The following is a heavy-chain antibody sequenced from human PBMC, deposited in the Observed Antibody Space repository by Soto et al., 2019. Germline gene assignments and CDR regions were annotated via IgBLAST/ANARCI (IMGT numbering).Heavy chain of an antibody. V-gene: IGHV4-30-2*01. D-gene: IGHD1-7*01. CDR2: IYHSGST. CDR3: ARDGHSNWNYFDP. Sequence: SETLSLTCAVSGGSISSGGYSWSWIRQPPRKGLEWIGYIYHSGSTYYNPSLKSRVTISVDRSKNQFSLKLSSVTAADTAVYYCARDGHSNWNYFDPWGQGTLVTVSS. CDR1: GGSISSGGYS. J-gene: IGHJ5*02.